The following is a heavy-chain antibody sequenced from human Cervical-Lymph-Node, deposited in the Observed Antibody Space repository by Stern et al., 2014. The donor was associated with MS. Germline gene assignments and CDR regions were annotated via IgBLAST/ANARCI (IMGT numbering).Heavy chain of an antibody. V-gene: IGHV4-59*01. CDR3: ARGHPLDAFDI. CDR1: GGSISSYY. Sequence: VQLVESGPGLVKPSETLSLTCTVSGGSISSYYWSWIRQPPGKGLEWIGYIYYSGSTNYNPSLKSRVTISVDTCKNQFSLKLSSVTAADTAVYYCARGHPLDAFDIWGQGTMVTVSS. J-gene: IGHJ3*02. CDR2: IYYSGST.